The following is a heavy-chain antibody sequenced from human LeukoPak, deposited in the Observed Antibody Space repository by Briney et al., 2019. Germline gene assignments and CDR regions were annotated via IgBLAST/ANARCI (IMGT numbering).Heavy chain of an antibody. CDR2: ISSSGSTI. V-gene: IGHV3-48*03. J-gene: IGHJ3*02. Sequence: GGSLRLSCAASGFTFSSYEMNWVRQAPGKGLEWVSYISSSGSTIYYADSVKGRFTISRDNSKNTLYLQMNSLRAEDTAVYYCARVSWAGPYCSSTSCPGGAFDIWGQGTMVTVSS. CDR3: ARVSWAGPYCSSTSCPGGAFDI. CDR1: GFTFSSYE. D-gene: IGHD2-2*01.